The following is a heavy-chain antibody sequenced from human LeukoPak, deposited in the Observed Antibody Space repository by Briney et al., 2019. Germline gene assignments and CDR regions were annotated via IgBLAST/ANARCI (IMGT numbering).Heavy chain of an antibody. D-gene: IGHD3-10*02. J-gene: IGHJ6*04. V-gene: IGHV3-69-1*02. CDR3: AELGITMIGGV. CDR2: ISGSYTT. CDR1: GFTFSNYG. Sequence: GGSLRLSCAASGFTFSNYGMSWVRQAPGKGLEWVSAISGSYTTYYADSVKGRFTISRDNAKNSLYLQMNSLRAEDTAVYYCAELGITMIGGVWGKGTTVTISS.